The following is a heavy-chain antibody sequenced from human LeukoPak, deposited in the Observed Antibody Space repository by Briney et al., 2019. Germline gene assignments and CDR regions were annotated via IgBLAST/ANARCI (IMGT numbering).Heavy chain of an antibody. CDR2: MYTLGNT. Sequence: PGGSLRLSCAASGFTFSSYWMSWVRQAPGKGLEWVSVMYTLGNTNYADSVRGRFTISRDNSKNTLCLQMNSLRAEDTAVYYCAGYGGSYPYYMDVWGKGTTVTISS. J-gene: IGHJ6*03. CDR3: AGYGGSYPYYMDV. D-gene: IGHD1-26*01. CDR1: GFTFSSYW. V-gene: IGHV3-66*01.